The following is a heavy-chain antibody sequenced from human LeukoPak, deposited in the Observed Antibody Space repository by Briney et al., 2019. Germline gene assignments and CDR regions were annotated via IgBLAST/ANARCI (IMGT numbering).Heavy chain of an antibody. Sequence: PGGSLRLSCAASGFTFSSYGMSWVRQAPGKGLEWVSAISGSGGSTYYADSVKGRFTISRDNSKNTLYLQMNSLRAEDTAVYYCAKDWSRGIAAAGHFQHWGQGTLVTVSS. V-gene: IGHV3-23*01. CDR1: GFTFSSYG. CDR2: ISGSGGST. J-gene: IGHJ1*01. D-gene: IGHD6-13*01. CDR3: AKDWSRGIAAAGHFQH.